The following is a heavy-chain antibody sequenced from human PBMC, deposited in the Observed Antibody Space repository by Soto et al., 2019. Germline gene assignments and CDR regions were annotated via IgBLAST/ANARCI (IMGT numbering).Heavy chain of an antibody. D-gene: IGHD6-19*01. J-gene: IGHJ4*02. CDR2: IDWDDDK. CDR1: GFSLSTSGMC. CDR3: ARIRRAVAGESFDY. Sequence: SGPTLVNPTQTLTLTCTFSGFSLSTSGMCVSWIRQPPGKAMEWLARIDWDDDKYYITSLKTRLTISKDTSKNQVVLTMTNMDPVDTATYYCARIRRAVAGESFDYWGQGTLVTVSS. V-gene: IGHV2-70*11.